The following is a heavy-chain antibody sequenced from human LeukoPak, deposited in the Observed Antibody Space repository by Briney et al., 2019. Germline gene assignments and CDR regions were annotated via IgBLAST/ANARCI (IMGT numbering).Heavy chain of an antibody. CDR3: GRDREPSPLREIVVIVTCLDY. CDR1: GYTFTGYY. J-gene: IGHJ4*02. Sequence: GASVKVSCKASGYTFTGYYMHWVRQAPGQGLEWMGWINPNSGGTSYAQKFQGRVSVTRDTSSSTVYMELSRLRSDDTAVYYCGRDREPSPLREIVVIVTCLDYWGQGTLVTVSS. V-gene: IGHV1-2*02. CDR2: INPNSGGT. D-gene: IGHD2-21*01.